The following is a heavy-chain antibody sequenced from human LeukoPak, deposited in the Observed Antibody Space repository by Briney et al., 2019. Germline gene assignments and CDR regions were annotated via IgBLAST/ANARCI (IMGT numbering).Heavy chain of an antibody. J-gene: IGHJ4*02. CDR3: ASGIRERGFDS. V-gene: IGHV3-21*01. CDR2: ISPTGGAI. Sequence: GGSLRLSCAASGFTFSTSGRNWVRQAPGRGLEWVSSISPTGGAIFYADSVRGRFTISIDSAKSSLFLQMNSLKAEDTALYFCASGIRERGFDSWGQGTLVTVSS. D-gene: IGHD1-1*01. CDR1: GFTFSTSG.